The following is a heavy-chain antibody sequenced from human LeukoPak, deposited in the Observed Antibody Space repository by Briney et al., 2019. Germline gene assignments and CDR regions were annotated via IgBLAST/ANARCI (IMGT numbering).Heavy chain of an antibody. CDR3: AKDRGDYQFDY. Sequence: GGSLRLSCAASGFPFTSYAIHWVRQAPGKGLEWVAVISYDGSNKYYADSVKGRLTISRDNSKNTLYLQMDSLRAEDTAVYYCAKDRGDYQFDYWGRGTLVTVSS. J-gene: IGHJ4*02. CDR1: GFPFTSYA. D-gene: IGHD4-17*01. CDR2: ISYDGSNK. V-gene: IGHV3-30*18.